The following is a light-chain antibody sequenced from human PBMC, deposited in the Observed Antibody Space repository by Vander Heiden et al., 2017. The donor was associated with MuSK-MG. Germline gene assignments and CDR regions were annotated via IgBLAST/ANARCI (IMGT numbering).Light chain of an antibody. V-gene: IGLV2-11*01. Sequence: QSALTQPRSVSGSPGQSVTISCTGTSSDVGGYNYVSWYQQHPGKAPKLMIYDVNKRPSGVPDRFSGSKSGNTASLTISGLQAEDEADYYCCSYAGSYTRGFGGGTKL. CDR1: SSDVGGYNY. J-gene: IGLJ2*01. CDR3: CSYAGSYTRG. CDR2: DVN.